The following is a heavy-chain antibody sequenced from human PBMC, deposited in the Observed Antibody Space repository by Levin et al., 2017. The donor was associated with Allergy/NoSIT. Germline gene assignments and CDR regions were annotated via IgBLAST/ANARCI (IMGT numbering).Heavy chain of an antibody. CDR2: ITSDENNR. J-gene: IGHJ5*02. V-gene: IGHV3-30*18. CDR3: AKHSDDYGGLSPPGNWFDP. Sequence: QSGGSLRLSCKTSGFTFNTNVMHWVRQPPGKGLEWVAVITSDENNRYYSASVKGRFTISRDNSKNTVYLQMNNLRQEDTAMYYCAKHSDDYGGLSPPGNWFDPWGQGTLVIVS. CDR1: GFTFNTNV. D-gene: IGHD4-23*01.